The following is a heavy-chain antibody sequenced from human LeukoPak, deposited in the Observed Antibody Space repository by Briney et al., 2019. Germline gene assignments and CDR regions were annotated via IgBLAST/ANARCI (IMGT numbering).Heavy chain of an antibody. V-gene: IGHV4-39*01. D-gene: IGHD2-2*02. CDR3: ARRQIPGIVVVPAAIKRGGS. CDR1: GGSISSSSYY. Sequence: SSETLSLTCTVSGGSISSSSYYWGWIRQPPGKGLEWIGSIYYSGSTYYNPSLKSRVTISVDTSKNQFSLKLSSVTAADTAVYYCARRQIPGIVVVPAAIKRGGSWGQGTLVTVSS. CDR2: IYYSGST. J-gene: IGHJ4*02.